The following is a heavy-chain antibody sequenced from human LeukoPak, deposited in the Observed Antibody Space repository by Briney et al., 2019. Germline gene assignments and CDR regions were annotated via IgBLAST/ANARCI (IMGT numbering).Heavy chain of an antibody. V-gene: IGHV4-59*01. Sequence: SETLSLTCTVSGGSISSYYWSWIRQPPGKGLEWIGYIYYSGGTNYNPSLKSRVTISVDTSKNQFSLKLSSVTAADTAVYYCARSRQYCSGGSCYLSRAFDIWGQGTMVTVSS. J-gene: IGHJ3*02. CDR1: GGSISSYY. D-gene: IGHD2-15*01. CDR3: ARSRQYCSGGSCYLSRAFDI. CDR2: IYYSGGT.